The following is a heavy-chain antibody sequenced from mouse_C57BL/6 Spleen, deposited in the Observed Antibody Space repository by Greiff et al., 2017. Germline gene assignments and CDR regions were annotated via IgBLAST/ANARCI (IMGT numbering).Heavy chain of an antibody. V-gene: IGHV1-55*01. CDR3: ARSRSSYAFFFDY. CDR2: IYPGSGST. D-gene: IGHD1-1*01. J-gene: IGHJ2*01. CDR1: GYTFTSYW. Sequence: QVQLQQPGAELVKPGASVKMSCKASGYTFTSYWITWVKQRPGQGLEWIGEIYPGSGSTNYNEKFKSKATLTVDTSSSTAYMQLSSLTSEDSAVYYCARSRSSYAFFFDYWGQGTTLTVSS.